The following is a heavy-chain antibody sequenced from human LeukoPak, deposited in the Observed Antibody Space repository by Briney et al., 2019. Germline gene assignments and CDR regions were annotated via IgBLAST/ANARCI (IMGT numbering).Heavy chain of an antibody. J-gene: IGHJ3*02. CDR2: INSDGSST. V-gene: IGHV3-74*01. CDR3: ARDPIAVAGHDAFDI. CDR1: GFTFSSYW. D-gene: IGHD6-19*01. Sequence: GGSLRLSCAASGFTFSSYWMHWVRQAPGKGLVWVSRINSDGSSTSYADSVKGRFTISRDNAKNTLYLQMNSLRAEDTAVYYCARDPIAVAGHDAFDIWGQETMVTVSS.